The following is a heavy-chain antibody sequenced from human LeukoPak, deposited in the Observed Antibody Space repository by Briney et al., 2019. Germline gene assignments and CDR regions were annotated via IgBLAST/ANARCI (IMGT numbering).Heavy chain of an antibody. CDR2: IYHSGST. Sequence: SETLSLTCTVSGGSISNSYYYWGWIRQPPGKGLEWIGSIYHSGSTYYNPSLKSRVTISVDTSKNQFSLKLTSVTAADTAVYYCARDKILDAFDIWGQGTMVTVSS. V-gene: IGHV4-39*07. J-gene: IGHJ3*02. CDR3: ARDKILDAFDI. D-gene: IGHD3-3*01. CDR1: GGSISNSYYY.